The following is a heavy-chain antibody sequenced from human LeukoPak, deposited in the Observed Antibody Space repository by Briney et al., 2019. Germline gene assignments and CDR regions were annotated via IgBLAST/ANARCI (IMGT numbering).Heavy chain of an antibody. Sequence: SETLSLTCTVSGGSISSYYWSWIRQPPGKGLEWIGYIYYSGSTNYNPSLKSRVTISVDTSKNQFSLKLTSVTAADTALYYCTRESEERDYVWGSYRYYYMDVWGKGTTVTVPS. V-gene: IGHV4-59*01. J-gene: IGHJ6*03. D-gene: IGHD3-16*02. CDR3: TRESEERDYVWGSYRYYYMDV. CDR1: GGSISSYY. CDR2: IYYSGST.